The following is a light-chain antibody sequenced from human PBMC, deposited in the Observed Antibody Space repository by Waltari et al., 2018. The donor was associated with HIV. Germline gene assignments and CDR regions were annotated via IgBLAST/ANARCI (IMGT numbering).Light chain of an antibody. J-gene: IGLJ2*01. CDR1: KLGDKY. Sequence: SYELTQPPSVSVSPGQTASIPCARDKLGDKYASWYQQKPDQSPVLVIYQDSKRPSGIPERFSGSNSGNTATLTISGTQAMDEADYYCQAWDSSTVVFGGGTKLTVL. V-gene: IGLV3-1*01. CDR2: QDS. CDR3: QAWDSSTVV.